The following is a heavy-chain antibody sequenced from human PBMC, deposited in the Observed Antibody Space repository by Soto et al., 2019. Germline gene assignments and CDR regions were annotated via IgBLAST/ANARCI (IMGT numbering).Heavy chain of an antibody. CDR2: IDPSDSYT. V-gene: IGHV5-10-1*01. D-gene: IGHD6-6*01. CDR1: GYSFTSYW. CDR3: ARERSIAARRGGMDV. J-gene: IGHJ6*02. Sequence: GESLKISCKGSGYSFTSYWISWVRQMPGKGLEWMGRIDPSDSYTNYSPSFQGHVTISADKSISTAYLQWSSLKASDTAMYYCARERSIAARRGGMDVWGQGTTVTAP.